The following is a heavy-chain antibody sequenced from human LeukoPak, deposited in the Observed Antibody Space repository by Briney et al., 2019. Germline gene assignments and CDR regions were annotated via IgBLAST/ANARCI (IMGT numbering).Heavy chain of an antibody. Sequence: GGSLRLSCPASGFTFRNTGMHWVRQAPGKGLGWVAIIWYDGSEEYYADSVKGRFTISRDNSKNTLYLQMNSLTADDLAMYYCAKDWGTSGDRSSYGFFDHWGQGTLVTVSS. V-gene: IGHV3-33*06. D-gene: IGHD2-2*01. CDR3: AKDWGTSGDRSSYGFFDH. CDR1: GFTFRNTG. J-gene: IGHJ4*02. CDR2: IWYDGSEE.